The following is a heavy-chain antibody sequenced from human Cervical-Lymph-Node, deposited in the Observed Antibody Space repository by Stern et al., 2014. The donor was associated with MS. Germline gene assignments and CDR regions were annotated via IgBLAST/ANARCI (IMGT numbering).Heavy chain of an antibody. CDR2: ISPVDSET. CDR1: GYSFTNSW. J-gene: IGHJ4*02. D-gene: IGHD2-2*02. Sequence: VQLVQSGAEVKKPGQSLKIPCKGSGYSFTNSWIGWVRQMPGKGLELMGIISPVDSETRYSPSFQGQVTISVDKSINPAYVQWTSLEASDTAMYYCARQGCATTSCHTIDSWGQGTLITVSS. CDR3: ARQGCATTSCHTIDS. V-gene: IGHV5-51*01.